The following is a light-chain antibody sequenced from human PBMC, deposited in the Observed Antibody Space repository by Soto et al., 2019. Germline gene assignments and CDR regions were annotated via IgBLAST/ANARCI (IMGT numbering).Light chain of an antibody. CDR1: QSVSSN. CDR3: QQYKNLGIT. Sequence: EIVMTQSPATLSVSPGERATLSCRASQSVSSNLAWYQQKPGQAPRLLIYGASTRATGIPVRFSGSGSGTEFTLTISSLQSEEFAVYYCQQYKNLGITFGQGTRLEIK. V-gene: IGKV3-15*01. CDR2: GAS. J-gene: IGKJ5*01.